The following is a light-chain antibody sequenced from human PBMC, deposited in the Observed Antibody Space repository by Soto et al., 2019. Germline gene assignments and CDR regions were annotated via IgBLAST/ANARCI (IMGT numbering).Light chain of an antibody. V-gene: IGKV1-27*01. J-gene: IGKJ3*01. Sequence: DIQMTQSPSSLSASVGDRVTITCQASQGIANYLAWYQQKPGKVPKLLIYAASTLEPGVPSRFSGSGFGTDFTLSISSLQPEDFATYYCQKYNGAPFTFGPGTKVDIK. CDR3: QKYNGAPFT. CDR1: QGIANY. CDR2: AAS.